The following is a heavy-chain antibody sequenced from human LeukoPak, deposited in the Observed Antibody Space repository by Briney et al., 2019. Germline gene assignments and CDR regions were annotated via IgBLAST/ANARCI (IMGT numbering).Heavy chain of an antibody. CDR3: ASLLNYYDSSGYSYYYYMDV. CDR2: IYTSGST. D-gene: IGHD3-22*01. V-gene: IGHV4-61*02. Sequence: PSQTLSLTCTVSGGSISSGSYYWSWIQQPAGKGLEWIGRIYTSGSTNYNPSLKSRVTISVDTSKNQFSLKLSSVTAADTAVYYCASLLNYYDSSGYSYYYYMDVWGKGTTVTVSS. J-gene: IGHJ6*03. CDR1: GGSISSGSYY.